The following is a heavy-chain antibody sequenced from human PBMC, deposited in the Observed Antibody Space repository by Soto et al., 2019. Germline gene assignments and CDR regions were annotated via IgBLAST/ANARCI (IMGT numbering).Heavy chain of an antibody. J-gene: IGHJ3*02. CDR1: GFTFSSYA. V-gene: IGHV3-23*01. CDR3: AKTAVPAAPPFRCDFDI. Sequence: GGSLRLSCAASGFTFSSYAMSWVRQAPGKGLEWVSAISGSGGSTYYADSVKGRFTISRDNSKNTLYLQMNSLRAEDTAVYYCAKTAVPAAPPFRCDFDIWGQGTMVTVSS. D-gene: IGHD2-2*01. CDR2: ISGSGGST.